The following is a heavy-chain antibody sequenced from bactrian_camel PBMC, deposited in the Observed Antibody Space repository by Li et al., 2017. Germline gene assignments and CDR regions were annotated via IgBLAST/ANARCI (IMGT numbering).Heavy chain of an antibody. Sequence: VQLVESGGGLVQPGRSLRLSCTASGFTFDIYGMSWVRQAPGKEREAVATIYLRTGSTWYGDSVQDRFLITRDTAEDTAYLQMDRLKPEDSGMYYCAARLQAGWRWRPSDYPYWGQGTQVTVS. CDR1: GFTFDIYG. V-gene: IGHV3S40*01. J-gene: IGHJ4*01. CDR2: IYLRTGST. D-gene: IGHD1*01. CDR3: AARLQAGWRWRPSDYPY.